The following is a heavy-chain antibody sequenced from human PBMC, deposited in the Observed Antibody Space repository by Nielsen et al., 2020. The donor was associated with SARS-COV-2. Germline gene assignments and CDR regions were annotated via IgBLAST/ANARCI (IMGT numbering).Heavy chain of an antibody. V-gene: IGHV7-4-1*02. CDR2: INTNTGNP. J-gene: IGHJ4*02. Sequence: SVHDTFMAPRCTHLSYAMNSVPQPPGHRLEWMGWINTNTGNPTYDQGFTGGLVLILDTSVSTAYLQISSLKAEDTAVYYCAREYYDSSCDDYWGQGTLVTGSS. CDR3: AREYYDSSCDDY. D-gene: IGHD3-22*01. CDR1: RCTHLSYA.